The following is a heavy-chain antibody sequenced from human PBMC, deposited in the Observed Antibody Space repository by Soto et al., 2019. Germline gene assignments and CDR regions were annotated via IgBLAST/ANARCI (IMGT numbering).Heavy chain of an antibody. CDR1: GFAFGSYW. Sequence: EVQLVESGGGLVQPGGSLRLSCAAPGFAFGSYWMHWVRQAPGKGLVWVSHISLDGTRTNYADSVKGRFTISRDNAKNTLYLLMTRLRAEDTAVYYCVRAPPGYYLGYRYYGMDVWGQGTAVTVSS. J-gene: IGHJ6*01. D-gene: IGHD3-22*01. CDR3: VRAPPGYYLGYRYYGMDV. V-gene: IGHV3-74*01. CDR2: ISLDGTRT.